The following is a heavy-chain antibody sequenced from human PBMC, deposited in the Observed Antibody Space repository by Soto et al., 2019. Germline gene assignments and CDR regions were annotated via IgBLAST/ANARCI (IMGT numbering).Heavy chain of an antibody. CDR1: GGSISSYY. CDR2: IYYSGST. CDR3: ARTPRLRSGYSYGAPYYYYYYYMDV. V-gene: IGHV4-59*08. D-gene: IGHD5-18*01. J-gene: IGHJ6*03. Sequence: SETLSLTCTDSGGSISSYYWSWLRQYPRKGLEWITYIYYSGSTNYNPSLKSRVTISVDTSKNQFSLKLSSVTAADTAVYYCARTPRLRSGYSYGAPYYYYYYYMDVWGKGTTVTVSS.